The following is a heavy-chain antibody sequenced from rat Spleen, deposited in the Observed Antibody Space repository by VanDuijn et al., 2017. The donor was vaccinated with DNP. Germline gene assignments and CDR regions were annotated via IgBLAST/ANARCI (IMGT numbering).Heavy chain of an antibody. CDR2: ISFDGTLT. D-gene: IGHD1-1*01. V-gene: IGHV5-7*01. Sequence: EVQLVESGGGLVQPGRSLKLSCAASGFTFSAYYMAWVRQAPKKGLEWVATISFDGTLTYYRDSVKGRFTISRDNAKSTLYLQMDSLRSEDTATYYCASPYYYFDYWGQGVMVTVSS. J-gene: IGHJ2*01. CDR1: GFTFSAYY. CDR3: ASPYYYFDY.